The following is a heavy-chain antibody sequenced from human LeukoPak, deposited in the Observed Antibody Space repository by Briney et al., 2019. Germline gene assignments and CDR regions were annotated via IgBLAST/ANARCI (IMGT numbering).Heavy chain of an antibody. J-gene: IGHJ4*02. CDR3: ARDRGDYSDYSDFFDA. CDR2: IWYDGSKK. CDR1: GFTFSSYA. V-gene: IGHV3-33*08. Sequence: PGGSLRLSCAASGFTFSSYAMSWVRQAPIKGLEWVAAIWYDGSKKYYADSVKGRFTISRDDSKNTVYLQMDSLRAEDTAMYYCARDRGDYSDYSDFFDAWGQGTLVTFSS. D-gene: IGHD4-11*01.